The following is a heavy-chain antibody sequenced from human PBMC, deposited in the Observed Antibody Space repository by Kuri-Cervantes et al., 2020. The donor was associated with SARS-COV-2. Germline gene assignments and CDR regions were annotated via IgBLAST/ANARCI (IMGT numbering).Heavy chain of an antibody. D-gene: IGHD6-6*01. CDR1: GYTFTSYG. CDR2: INAYNGNT. V-gene: IGHV1-18*04. CDR3: ARGSSSSSNYYYYGMDV. J-gene: IGHJ6*02. Sequence: ASVKVSCKASGYTFTSYGISWVRQAPGQGLEWMGWINAYNGNTNYAQKLQGRVTMTRDTSTSTAYMELRSLRSDDTAVYYCARGSSSSSNYYYYGMDVWGQGTTVTVSS.